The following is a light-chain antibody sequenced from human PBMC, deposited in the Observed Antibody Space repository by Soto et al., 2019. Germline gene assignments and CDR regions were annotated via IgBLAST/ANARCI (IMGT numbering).Light chain of an antibody. V-gene: IGLV2-11*01. CDR2: DVS. CDR3: CSYAGSYTFSYV. Sequence: QSVLTQPRSVSGSPGQSVTISCTGTRSDVGGYNYVSWYQQHPGKAPKLMIYDVSKRPSGVPDRFSGSKSGNTASLTISGLQAEDEADYYCCSYAGSYTFSYVFGTGTKV. J-gene: IGLJ1*01. CDR1: RSDVGGYNY.